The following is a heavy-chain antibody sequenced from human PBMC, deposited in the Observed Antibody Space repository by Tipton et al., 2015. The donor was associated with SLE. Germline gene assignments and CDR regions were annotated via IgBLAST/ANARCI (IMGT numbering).Heavy chain of an antibody. D-gene: IGHD3-22*01. CDR2: IYHSGST. CDR3: ARDEYRYDGTGYHLLGHFDY. V-gene: IGHV4-31*03. CDR1: GGSIRSGYF. J-gene: IGHJ4*02. Sequence: TLSLTCTVSGGSIRSGYFWGWLRQHPEKGLEWIGYIYHSGSTHYNPSLKSRVTISLDTSKNQFSLKLSSVTAADTAVYYCARDEYRYDGTGYHLLGHFDYWGQGTLVTVSS.